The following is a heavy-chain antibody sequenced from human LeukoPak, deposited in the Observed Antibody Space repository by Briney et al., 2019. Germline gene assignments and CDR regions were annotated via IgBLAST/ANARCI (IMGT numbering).Heavy chain of an antibody. J-gene: IGHJ3*02. CDR2: IIPIFGTA. Sequence: SAKVSCKASGGTFSSYAISWVRQAPGQGLEWMGGIIPIFGTANYAQKFQGRVTITADESTSTAYMELSSLRSEDTAVYYCAREWGHRAVGAFDIWGQGTMVTVSS. CDR1: GGTFSSYA. V-gene: IGHV1-69*13. D-gene: IGHD3-16*01. CDR3: AREWGHRAVGAFDI.